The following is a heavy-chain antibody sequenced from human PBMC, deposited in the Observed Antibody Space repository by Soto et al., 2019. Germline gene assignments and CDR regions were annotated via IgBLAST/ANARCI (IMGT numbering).Heavy chain of an antibody. D-gene: IGHD4-17*01. Sequence: QVQLQESGPGLVKPSETLSLTCTVSGGPISSYYWSWIRKPPGKGLEWIGYIDSSGSTNYNPSLKSRVTLSVDTSKNQFSLKLSSVTAADTAVYYCARENLRSHRIDYWGQGTLVTVSS. CDR2: IDSSGST. CDR3: ARENLRSHRIDY. V-gene: IGHV4-59*01. CDR1: GGPISSYY. J-gene: IGHJ4*02.